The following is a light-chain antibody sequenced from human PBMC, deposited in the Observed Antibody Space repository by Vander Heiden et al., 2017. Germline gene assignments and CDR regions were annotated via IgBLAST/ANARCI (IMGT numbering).Light chain of an antibody. V-gene: IGKV3-20*01. CDR3: QQYGSSPRT. CDR2: GAS. Sequence: EIVLTQSSGTLSLSPGARATLSCRASQSVSSSYLAWYQQKPGQAPRLLIYGASSRATGIPDRFSGSGSGTDFTLTISRLEPEDFAVYYCQQYGSSPRTFGGGTKVEIK. J-gene: IGKJ4*01. CDR1: QSVSSSY.